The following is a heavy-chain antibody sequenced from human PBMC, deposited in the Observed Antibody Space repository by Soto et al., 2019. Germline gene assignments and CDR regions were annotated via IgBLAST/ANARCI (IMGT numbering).Heavy chain of an antibody. Sequence: QVQLQESGPGLVKPSQTLSLTCTVSGDSISSGAYYWSWIRQHPGKGLEWIGYIYYSGSTSYNPSLKRRVTISVDPSKTRSSLKLSSVPAAETAVNYCARDEGYGTYYYGLDVWGQGTTVTVSS. CDR1: GDSISSGAYY. CDR3: ARDEGYGTYYYGLDV. CDR2: IYYSGST. D-gene: IGHD4-17*01. J-gene: IGHJ6*02. V-gene: IGHV4-31*03.